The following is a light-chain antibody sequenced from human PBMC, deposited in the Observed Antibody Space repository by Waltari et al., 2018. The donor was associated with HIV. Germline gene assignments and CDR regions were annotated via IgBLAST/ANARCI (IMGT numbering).Light chain of an antibody. CDR2: DVS. CDR3: NSYTTSSTLHVV. V-gene: IGLV2-14*03. Sequence: QSALTQPASVSGSPGQSITISCTGTSRDGGGYDYVSWYQHHPGKAPKLMIYDVSNRPSGVSNRFSGSESGNPASLTISGLQAEDEADYYCNSYTTSSTLHVVFGGGTKLTVL. CDR1: SRDGGGYDY. J-gene: IGLJ2*01.